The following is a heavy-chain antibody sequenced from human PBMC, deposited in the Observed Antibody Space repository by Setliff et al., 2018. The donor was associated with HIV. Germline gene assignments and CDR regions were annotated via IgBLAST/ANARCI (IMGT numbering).Heavy chain of an antibody. CDR1: GGSISSGSYY. CDR3: ARDKGRDGYNFYAFDI. Sequence: KPSETLSLTCTVSGGSISSGSYYWSWIRQPAGKGLEWIGHIYTSGSTNYNPSLKSRVTISVDTSKNQFSLKLSSVTAADTAVYYCARDKGRDGYNFYAFDIWGQGTMVTVSS. J-gene: IGHJ3*02. V-gene: IGHV4-61*09. D-gene: IGHD5-12*01. CDR2: IYTSGST.